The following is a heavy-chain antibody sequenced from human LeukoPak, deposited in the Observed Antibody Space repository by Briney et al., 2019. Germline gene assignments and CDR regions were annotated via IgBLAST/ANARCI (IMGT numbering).Heavy chain of an antibody. D-gene: IGHD7-27*01. CDR3: AKGPRWGLSYFDY. CDR1: GFTLSSYA. Sequence: PGGSLRLSCAASGFTLSSYAMSWVRQAPGKGLEWVSAISGGGGSTYYADSVKGRFTISRDNSENTLYLQMNSLRAEDTAVYYCAKGPRWGLSYFDYWGQGTLVTVSS. J-gene: IGHJ4*02. V-gene: IGHV3-23*01. CDR2: ISGGGGST.